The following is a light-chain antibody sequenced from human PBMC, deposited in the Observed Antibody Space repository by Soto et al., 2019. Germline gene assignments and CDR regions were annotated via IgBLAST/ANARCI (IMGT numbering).Light chain of an antibody. J-gene: IGKJ1*01. CDR2: GAS. Sequence: EIVMTQSPVTLSVSPGERATLSCRASQSVSSNLAWYQQKPGQTPRLLIYGASTRATGIPARFSGSGSGTEFTLTISGLQSEDFAVYYCHHYHNWPPRTFGQGTKVEIK. CDR1: QSVSSN. CDR3: HHYHNWPPRT. V-gene: IGKV3-15*01.